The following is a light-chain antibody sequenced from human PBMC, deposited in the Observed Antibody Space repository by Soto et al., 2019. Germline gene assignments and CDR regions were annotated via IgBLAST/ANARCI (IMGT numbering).Light chain of an antibody. CDR1: ESISSW. CDR2: DVS. CDR3: KQYKSLWT. Sequence: DIQMTQSPSTLSAFVGDRVTIACRASESISSWLAWYQQKPGKAPNLLIYDVSSLESEVPSRFSGSGSGTEFTLTISILQPNDSATYFCKQYKSLWTFGQGTKVEIK. J-gene: IGKJ1*01. V-gene: IGKV1-5*01.